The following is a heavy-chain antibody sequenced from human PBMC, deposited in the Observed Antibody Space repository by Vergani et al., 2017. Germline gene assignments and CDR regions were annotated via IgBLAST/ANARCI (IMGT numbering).Heavy chain of an antibody. D-gene: IGHD3-3*01. CDR1: GFTFSSYA. CDR2: ISYDGSNK. Sequence: QVQLVESGGGVVQPGRSLRLSCAASGFTFSSYAMHWVRQAPGKGLEWVAVISYDGSNKYYADSVKGRFTISRDNSKNTLYLQMNSLRAEDTAVYYCAKEGVMLVAYYDFWSGATGYYMDVWGKGTTVTVSS. V-gene: IGHV3-30-3*01. J-gene: IGHJ6*03. CDR3: AKEGVMLVAYYDFWSGATGYYMDV.